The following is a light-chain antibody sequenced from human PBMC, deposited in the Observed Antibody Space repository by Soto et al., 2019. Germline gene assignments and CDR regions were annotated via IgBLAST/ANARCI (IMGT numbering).Light chain of an antibody. V-gene: IGKV4-1*01. CDR3: QQYYSTPRT. CDR1: QSVLDSSTNRNY. J-gene: IGKJ1*01. Sequence: DIVMTQSPASLAVSLGERATINCKSSQSVLDSSTNRNYLAWYQQKPGQPPKLLIYWASTRESGVPDRFSGSGSGTDFTLTISSLQAADVAVYYCQQYYSTPRTFGQGTKVDI. CDR2: WAS.